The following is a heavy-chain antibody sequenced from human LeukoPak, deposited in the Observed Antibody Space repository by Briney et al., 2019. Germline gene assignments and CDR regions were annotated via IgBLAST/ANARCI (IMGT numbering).Heavy chain of an antibody. CDR3: ARDSYGPRGDAFDI. Sequence: PSETLSLTCTVSGGSVSCGDYYWSWIRQPPGKGLEWVGYIYNSGNTNYNPSLKSRVTISVDTSKNQFSLKVSSVTAADTAVYYCARDSYGPRGDAFDIWGQGTMVTVSS. CDR2: IYNSGNT. V-gene: IGHV4-61*08. CDR1: GGSVSCGDYY. D-gene: IGHD3-16*01. J-gene: IGHJ3*02.